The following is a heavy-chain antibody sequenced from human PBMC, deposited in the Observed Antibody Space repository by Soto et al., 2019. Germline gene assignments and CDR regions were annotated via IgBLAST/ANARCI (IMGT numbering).Heavy chain of an antibody. Sequence: PSETLSLTCTVSGGSISSYYWSWIRQPPGKGLEWIGYIYYSGSTNYNPSLKSRVTISVDTSKNQFSLKLSSVTAADTAVYYCARVTLEYSSSSGYYYYGMDVWGQGTTVTVSS. CDR1: GGSISSYY. D-gene: IGHD6-6*01. CDR3: ARVTLEYSSSSGYYYYGMDV. J-gene: IGHJ6*02. V-gene: IGHV4-59*01. CDR2: IYYSGST.